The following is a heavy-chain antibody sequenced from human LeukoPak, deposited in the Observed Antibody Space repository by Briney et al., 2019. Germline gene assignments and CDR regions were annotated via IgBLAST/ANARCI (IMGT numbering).Heavy chain of an antibody. D-gene: IGHD3-9*01. Sequence: GASVKVSCKASGYTFTGYYMQWVRQAPGPGLEWMGWINPNSGGTNYAQKFQGRVTMTRDTTISTAYMELSRLRSDDTAVYYCARFNRVLRYFDWFAAPDYWGEGTLVTVSS. CDR2: INPNSGGT. CDR3: ARFNRVLRYFDWFAAPDY. CDR1: GYTFTGYY. V-gene: IGHV1-2*02. J-gene: IGHJ4*02.